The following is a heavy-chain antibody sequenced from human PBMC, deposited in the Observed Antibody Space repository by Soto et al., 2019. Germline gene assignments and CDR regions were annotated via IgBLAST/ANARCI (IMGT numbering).Heavy chain of an antibody. V-gene: IGHV3-23*01. D-gene: IGHD4-17*01. CDR2: VSGRGGST. CDR1: GFTFNHYA. CDR3: AKDSTVTTSLYFYYYGFDV. Sequence: VHLLESGGGLVQPGGSLRLACTASGFTFNHYAMSWVRQAPGKGLEWVSAVSGRGGSTKYADSVKGRFIISRDNSNSTPYLQMDSLRGEDTAVYYCAKDSTVTTSLYFYYYGFDVWGQGTTVTVSS. J-gene: IGHJ6*02.